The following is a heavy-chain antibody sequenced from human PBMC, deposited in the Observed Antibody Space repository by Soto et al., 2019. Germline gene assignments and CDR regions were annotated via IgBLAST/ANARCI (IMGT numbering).Heavy chain of an antibody. V-gene: IGHV4-31*03. CDR1: GGSISTGTYN. CDR2: VYYRGGA. CDR3: ARGGTEHSSSHKYGFDV. D-gene: IGHD6-6*01. J-gene: IGHJ6*02. Sequence: VHLQESGPGLVKSSQTLSLTCTVSGGSISTGTYNWTWIRQLPGKGLEWIGNVYYRGGAYYNPSLQSRVTISLDTSKTQFSMKLKSVNAADKAVYYCARGGTEHSSSHKYGFDVWGQGTTVTVSS.